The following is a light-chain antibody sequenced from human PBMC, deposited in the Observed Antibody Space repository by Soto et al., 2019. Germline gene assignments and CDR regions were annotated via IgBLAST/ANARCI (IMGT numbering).Light chain of an antibody. Sequence: EIVLTQSPATLSLSPGDTATLSCRASQGIGDTLAWYQHKPGQTPRLLIYDTSTRATGVPTRFSGSRSGAEFTLTINSLQSEDFAVYYCQPYNNWPLTFGGGTKVDIK. CDR1: QGIGDT. CDR3: QPYNNWPLT. CDR2: DTS. V-gene: IGKV3-15*01. J-gene: IGKJ4*01.